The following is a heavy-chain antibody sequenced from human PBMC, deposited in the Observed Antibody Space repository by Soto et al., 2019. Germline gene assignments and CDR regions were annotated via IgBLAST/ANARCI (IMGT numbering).Heavy chain of an antibody. Sequence: GESLKISCKGSGYSFTSYWIGWVRQMPGKGLEWMGIIYPGDSDTRYSPSFQGQVTISADKSISTAYLQWSSLKASDTAMYYCARHPPQYYYGMDVWGQGTTVTVSS. CDR2: IYPGDSDT. J-gene: IGHJ6*02. V-gene: IGHV5-51*01. CDR1: GYSFTSYW. CDR3: ARHPPQYYYGMDV.